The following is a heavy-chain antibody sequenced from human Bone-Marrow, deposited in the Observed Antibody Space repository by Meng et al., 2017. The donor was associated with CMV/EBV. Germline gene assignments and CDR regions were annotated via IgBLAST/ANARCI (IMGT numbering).Heavy chain of an antibody. V-gene: IGHV5-51*01. CDR2: IYPGDSDI. D-gene: IGHD6-19*01. J-gene: IGHJ4*02. CDR3: ARTMAEAGTGGFDY. CDR1: GYSFTTYW. Sequence: GESLKIPCSASGYSFTTYWIGWVRQVSGKGLELMGIIYPGDSDIRYSPSFQGQVTISADKSIRTAYLQWSSPEASDAAMYYCARTMAEAGTGGFDYWGQGKLVTGYS.